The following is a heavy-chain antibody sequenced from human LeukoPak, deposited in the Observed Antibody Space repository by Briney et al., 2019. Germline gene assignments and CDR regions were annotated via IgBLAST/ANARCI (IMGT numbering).Heavy chain of an antibody. V-gene: IGHV1-69*05. CDR3: AREADGSGSYYPYYYYMDV. CDR1: VRTFTTYA. D-gene: IGHD3-10*01. J-gene: IGHJ6*03. Sequence: GASVTVSFTASVRTFTTYAISWVRQAPGQGREGMGGIIPIFGTANYAQKFQGRVTITTDESTSTAYMELSSLRSEDTAVYYCAREADGSGSYYPYYYYMDVWGKGTTVTVS. CDR2: IIPIFGTA.